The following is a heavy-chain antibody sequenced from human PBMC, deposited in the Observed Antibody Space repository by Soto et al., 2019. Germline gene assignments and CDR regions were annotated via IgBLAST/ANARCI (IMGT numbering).Heavy chain of an antibody. J-gene: IGHJ3*02. CDR1: GGTFSSYT. CDR3: ARDGHYGDYVVSVFDI. CDR2: IIPILGIA. D-gene: IGHD4-17*01. V-gene: IGHV1-69*04. Sequence: SVKVSCKASGGTFSSYTISWVRQAPGQGLEWMGRIIPILGIANYAQKFQGRVTITADKSTSTAYMELSSLRSEDSVLYYCARDGHYGDYVVSVFDIWGQGTMVTVSS.